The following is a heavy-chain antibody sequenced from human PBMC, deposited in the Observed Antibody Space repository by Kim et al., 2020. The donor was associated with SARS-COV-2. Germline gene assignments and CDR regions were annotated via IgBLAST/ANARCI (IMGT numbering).Heavy chain of an antibody. CDR3: ARDGWEVLDY. V-gene: IGHV3-48*03. J-gene: IGHJ4*02. CDR1: GFTFSSFE. CDR2: ISNSGGTI. D-gene: IGHD1-26*01. Sequence: GGSLRLSCAASGFTFSSFEMNWVRQAPGKGLEWVSYISNSGGTIYYADSVKGRFTISRDNAKNSLYLQMNSLRAEDTAVYYCARDGWEVLDYRGQGTLVTVSS.